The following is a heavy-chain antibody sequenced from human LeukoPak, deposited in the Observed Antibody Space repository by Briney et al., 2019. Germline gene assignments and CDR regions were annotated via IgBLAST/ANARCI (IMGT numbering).Heavy chain of an antibody. CDR2: ISYDGSNK. D-gene: IGHD3-9*01. V-gene: IGHV3-30-3*01. CDR1: GFTFSSYA. J-gene: IGHJ4*02. CDR3: ARGYDILTGYYFDY. Sequence: PGGSLRLSCAASGFTFSSYAMHWVRQAPGKGLEWVAVISYDGSNKYYADSVKGRFTNSRDNSKNTLYLQMNSLRAEDTAVYYCARGYDILTGYYFDYWGQGTLVTVSS.